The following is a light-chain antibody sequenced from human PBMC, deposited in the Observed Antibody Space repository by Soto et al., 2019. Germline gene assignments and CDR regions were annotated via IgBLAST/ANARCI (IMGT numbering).Light chain of an antibody. Sequence: IVLTHSTPTLSLSPVERATISCSASQSVSSYSAWYQQKPGQAPRLLIYDASNRATGIPARFSGSGSGTDCTLTISSLEPEDFAVYYCQPRSNWLIICGQGTRRAI. CDR2: DAS. V-gene: IGKV3-11*01. J-gene: IGKJ5*01. CDR1: QSVSSY. CDR3: QPRSNWLII.